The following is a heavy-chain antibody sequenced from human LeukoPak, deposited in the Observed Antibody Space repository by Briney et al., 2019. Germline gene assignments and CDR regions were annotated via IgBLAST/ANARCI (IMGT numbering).Heavy chain of an antibody. CDR1: GGSISSSSYY. J-gene: IGHJ4*02. V-gene: IGHV4-39*01. CDR3: ARHEELLRNFDY. CDR2: IYCSGST. Sequence: SETLSLTCTVSGGSISSSSYYWGWIRQPPGKGLEWIGSIYCSGSTYYNPSLKSRVTISVDTSKDQFSLKLSSVTAADTAVYYCARHEELLRNFDYWAQGTLVSVSS. D-gene: IGHD1-26*01.